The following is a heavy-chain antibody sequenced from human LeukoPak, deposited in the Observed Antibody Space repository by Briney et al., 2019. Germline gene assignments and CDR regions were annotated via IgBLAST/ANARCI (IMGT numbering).Heavy chain of an antibody. J-gene: IGHJ6*03. CDR1: GFTFSSYW. CDR3: ARKDYYYYYYMDV. CDR2: INSDGSST. Sequence: GGSLRLSCAASGFTFSSYWMHWVRQAPGKGLVWVSRINSDGSSTSYADSVKGRFTISRDNAKNSLYLQMNSLRAEDTAVYYCARKDYYYYYYMDVWGKGTTVTISS. V-gene: IGHV3-74*01.